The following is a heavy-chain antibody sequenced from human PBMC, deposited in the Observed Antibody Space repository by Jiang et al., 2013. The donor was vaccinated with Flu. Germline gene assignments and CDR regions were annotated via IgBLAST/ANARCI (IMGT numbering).Heavy chain of an antibody. D-gene: IGHD6-19*01. CDR2: ITWNSGTL. V-gene: IGHV3-9*01. CDR3: AKDISVAGVGLDY. J-gene: IGHJ4*02. CDR1: GFRFDDYA. Sequence: GLVQPGRSLRLSCAASGFRFDDYAMHWVRQAPGKGLEWVSGITWNSGTLGYADSVRGRFTISRDNAKESLFLQMDSLRAGDTAVYYCAKDISVAGVGLDYWGQGTLVTVSS.